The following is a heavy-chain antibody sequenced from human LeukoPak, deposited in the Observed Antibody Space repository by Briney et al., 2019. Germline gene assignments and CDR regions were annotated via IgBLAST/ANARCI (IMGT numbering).Heavy chain of an antibody. V-gene: IGHV3-21*01. CDR2: ISGSSSYI. Sequence: GGSLRLSCAASGFTFSTYSMNWVRQAPGKGLEWVSSISGSSSYICYADSVKGRFTISRDNAKNSLYLQMNSLRAEDTAVYYCANEYFDYWGQGTLVTVSS. CDR3: ANEYFDY. J-gene: IGHJ4*02. CDR1: GFTFSTYS.